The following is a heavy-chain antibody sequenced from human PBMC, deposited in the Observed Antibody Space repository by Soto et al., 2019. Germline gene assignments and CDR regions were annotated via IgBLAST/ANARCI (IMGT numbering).Heavy chain of an antibody. J-gene: IGHJ4*02. Sequence: LSETLSLTCTVSGGSISNYYWSWVRQPPGKGLEWIGYIYYSGTTNYNPSLKSRVTISVDTSKNQFSLKLSSVTAADTAIYYCARELLSPWYFDYWGQGTLVTVSS. CDR1: GGSISNYY. D-gene: IGHD3-10*01. CDR3: ARELLSPWYFDY. CDR2: IYYSGTT. V-gene: IGHV4-59*01.